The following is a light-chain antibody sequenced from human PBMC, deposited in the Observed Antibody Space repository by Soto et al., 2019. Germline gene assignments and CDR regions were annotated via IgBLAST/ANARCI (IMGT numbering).Light chain of an antibody. CDR3: CSYASSRSYV. CDR1: TSDVGGYNL. V-gene: IGLV2-23*01. Sequence: QSVLTQPASGSGSPGESITISFSGTTSDVGGYNLVSWYQQHTAKAPKLLIYEGTQRPSGVSSRFSGSKSGNTASLKISGLQAEDEADYYACSYASSRSYVCGTR. J-gene: IGLJ1*01. CDR2: EGT.